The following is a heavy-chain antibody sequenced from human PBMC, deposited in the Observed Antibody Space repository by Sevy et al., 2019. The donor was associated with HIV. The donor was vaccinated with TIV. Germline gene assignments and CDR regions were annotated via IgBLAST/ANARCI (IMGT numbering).Heavy chain of an antibody. CDR3: AGTVAGYCSGGSCYSDYYYYMDV. CDR2: IYYSGST. D-gene: IGHD2-15*01. Sequence: SETLSLTCTVSGGSISSYYWSWIRQPPGKGLEWIGYIYYSGSTNYNHSLKSRVTISVDTSKNQFSLKLSSVTAADTAVYYCAGTVAGYCSGGSCYSDYYYYMDVWGKGTTVTVSS. J-gene: IGHJ6*03. V-gene: IGHV4-59*01. CDR1: GGSISSYY.